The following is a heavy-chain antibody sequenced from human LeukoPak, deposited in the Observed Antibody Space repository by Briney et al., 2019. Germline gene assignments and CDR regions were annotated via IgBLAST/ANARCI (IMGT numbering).Heavy chain of an antibody. CDR3: AKKDYYYLDV. V-gene: IGHV4-4*07. Sequence: SETLSLTCTVSGGSISSYYWSWIRQPAGKGLEWIGRIYTSGSTNYNPSLKRRITISVDTSKNQFSLKLSSVTAADTAVYYCAKKDYYYLDVWGKGTTVTVSS. J-gene: IGHJ6*03. CDR2: IYTSGST. CDR1: GGSISSYY.